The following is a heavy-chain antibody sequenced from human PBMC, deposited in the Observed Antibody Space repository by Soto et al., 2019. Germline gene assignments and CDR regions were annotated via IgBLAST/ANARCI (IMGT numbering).Heavy chain of an antibody. Sequence: SLKGSCKASGFTFTSSAVQWVRQARGQRLEWIGWIVVGSGNTNYAQKFQERVTITRDMSTSTAYMELSSLRSEDTAVYYCAALRGHEDCSSTSCLVYAFDIHRQLTTFTV. D-gene: IGHD2-2*01. V-gene: IGHV1-58*01. CDR3: AALRGHEDCSSTSCLVYAFDI. CDR2: IVVGSGNT. CDR1: GFTFTSSA. J-gene: IGHJ3*02.